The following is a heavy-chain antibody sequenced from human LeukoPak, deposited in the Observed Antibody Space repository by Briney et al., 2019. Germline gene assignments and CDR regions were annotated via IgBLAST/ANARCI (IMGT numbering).Heavy chain of an antibody. CDR1: GFTFSSYW. D-gene: IGHD3-3*01. V-gene: IGHV3-7*01. CDR2: IKRDGSEN. CDR3: ARDKEAAVDFWSGYYPL. Sequence: PGGSLRLSCAASGFTFSSYWMGWVRQAPGKGLEWVANIKRDGSENYYGDSVKGRFTVSRDNAMNSLYLQMTSLRAEDTAVYYCARDKEAAVDFWSGYYPLWGQGTLVIVSS. J-gene: IGHJ4*02.